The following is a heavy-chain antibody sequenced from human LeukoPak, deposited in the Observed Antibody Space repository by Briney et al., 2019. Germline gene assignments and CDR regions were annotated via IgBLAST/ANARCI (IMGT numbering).Heavy chain of an antibody. V-gene: IGHV4-39*01. CDR2: IYYSGST. Sequence: SETLSLTCTVSGGSISSSSYYWGWIRQPPGKGLEWIGSIYYSGSTYYNPSLKSRVTISVDTSKNQFSLKLSSVTAADTAVYYCARQPLLEMATIDYFDYWGQGTLVTVSS. CDR1: GGSISSSSYY. D-gene: IGHD5-24*01. J-gene: IGHJ4*02. CDR3: ARQPLLEMATIDYFDY.